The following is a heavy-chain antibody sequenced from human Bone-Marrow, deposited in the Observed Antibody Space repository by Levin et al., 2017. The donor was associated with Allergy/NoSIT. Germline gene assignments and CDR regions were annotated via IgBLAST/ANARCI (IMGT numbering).Heavy chain of an antibody. CDR2: ISYYGSNK. CDR1: GFTFSSYA. J-gene: IGHJ6*02. CDR3: ARGGIAVAGTGGIGYDGMDV. Sequence: GESLKISCAASGFTFSSYAMHWVRQAPGKGLEWVAVISYYGSNKYYADSVKGRFTISRDNSKNTLYLQMNSLRAEDTAVYYWARGGIAVAGTGGIGYDGMDVWGQGTTVTVSS. V-gene: IGHV3-30-3*01. D-gene: IGHD6-19*01.